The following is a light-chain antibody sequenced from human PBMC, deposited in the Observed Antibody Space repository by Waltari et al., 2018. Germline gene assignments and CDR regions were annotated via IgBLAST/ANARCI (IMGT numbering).Light chain of an antibody. V-gene: IGKV1-5*03. CDR3: HQYDTYPLT. J-gene: IGKJ4*01. CDR2: KAS. Sequence: DIQMTQSPSTLSASVADRVTITCRARQSISSWLAWYQQKPGKAPKLLIYKASTLESGVPSRFSGSGSGTEFSLTISSLQPDDFATYYCHQYDTYPLTFGGGTKVEIK. CDR1: QSISSW.